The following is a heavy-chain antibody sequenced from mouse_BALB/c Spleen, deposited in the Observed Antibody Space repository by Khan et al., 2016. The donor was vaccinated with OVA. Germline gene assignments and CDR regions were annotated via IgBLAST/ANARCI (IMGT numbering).Heavy chain of an antibody. CDR3: ARTAAINY. CDR2: ISYSGST. V-gene: IGHV3-2*02. Sequence: VQLKESGPGLVKPSQSLSLTCTVTGYSITSGYGWNWIRQFPGNKLEWMGYISYSGSTNYNPSLKSRISITRDTSKNQFFLQLNSVTTEDTATYYCARTAAINYWGQGTTVTVSS. CDR1: GYSITSGYG. J-gene: IGHJ2*01. D-gene: IGHD1-2*01.